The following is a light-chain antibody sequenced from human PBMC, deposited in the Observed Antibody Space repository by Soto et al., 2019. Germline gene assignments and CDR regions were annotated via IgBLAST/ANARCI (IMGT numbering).Light chain of an antibody. CDR2: NTN. CDR3: LLYLSGHVRL. V-gene: IGLV7-43*01. CDR1: TGEVTSGYF. J-gene: IGLJ2*01. Sequence: QAVVTQEPSLTVSPGGTVTLTCASSTGEVTSGYFPNWIQQKPGQAPRSLIYNTNNKYSWTPARFSGSLLGGKAALTLSGVQPEDEADYCCLLYLSGHVRLFGGGTKVTVL.